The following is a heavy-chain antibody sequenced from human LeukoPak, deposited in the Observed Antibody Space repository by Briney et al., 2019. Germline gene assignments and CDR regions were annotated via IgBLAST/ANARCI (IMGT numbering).Heavy chain of an antibody. D-gene: IGHD2-15*01. Sequence: SETLSLTCTVSGVSISSSSYYWGWIRQPPGKGLEWIGSIYYSGSTYYNPSLKSRVTISVDTSKNQFSLKLSSVTAADTAVYYCARGYCSGGSCYLVGMDVWGQGTTVTVSS. V-gene: IGHV4-39*07. J-gene: IGHJ6*02. CDR1: GVSISSSSYY. CDR3: ARGYCSGGSCYLVGMDV. CDR2: IYYSGST.